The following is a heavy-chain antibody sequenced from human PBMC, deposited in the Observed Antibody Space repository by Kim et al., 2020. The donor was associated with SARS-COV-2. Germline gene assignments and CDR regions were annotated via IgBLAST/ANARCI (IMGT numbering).Heavy chain of an antibody. CDR1: GASISRSSNY. CDR2: INYSGTT. CDR3: ARLVSENSAVEY. V-gene: IGHV4-39*01. J-gene: IGHJ4*02. Sequence: SETLSLTCTISGASISRSSNYWGWIRQPPGKGLEWIGSINYSGTTYYNPSLKSRVTISVDTSKNQFSLKMRSVTAADTAVYYCARLVSENSAVEYWGQGTLVTVSS.